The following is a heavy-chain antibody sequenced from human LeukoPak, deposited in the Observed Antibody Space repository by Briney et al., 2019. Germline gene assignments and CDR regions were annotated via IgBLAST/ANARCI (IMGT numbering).Heavy chain of an antibody. V-gene: IGHV1-2*02. CDR3: ATTNEVVDTAMARAVGYYFDY. CDR1: GYTFTAYY. CDR2: INPNSGGT. Sequence: GASVKVSCKASGYTFTAYYIHWVRQAPGQGLEWMGWINPNSGGTNYAQKFQGRVTMTRDTSISTAYMELSRLRSDDTAVYYCATTNEVVDTAMARAVGYYFDYWGQGTLVTVSS. D-gene: IGHD5-18*01. J-gene: IGHJ4*02.